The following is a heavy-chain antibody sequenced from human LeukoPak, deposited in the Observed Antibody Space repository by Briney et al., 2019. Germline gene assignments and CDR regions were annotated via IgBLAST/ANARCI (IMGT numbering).Heavy chain of an antibody. V-gene: IGHV3-30*02. J-gene: IGHJ4*02. CDR3: AKDLLLWFGELLSPLDY. CDR1: GFTFSSYG. CDR2: LRYDGSNK. Sequence: GGSLRLSCAASGFTFSSYGMHWVRQAPGKGLEWLAFLRYDGSNKYYADSVKGRFTISRDNSKNTLYLQMNSLRAEDTAVYYCAKDLLLWFGELLSPLDYWGQGTLVTVSS. D-gene: IGHD3-10*01.